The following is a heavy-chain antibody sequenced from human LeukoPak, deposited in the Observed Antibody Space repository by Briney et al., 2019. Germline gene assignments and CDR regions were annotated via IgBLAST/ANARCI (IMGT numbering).Heavy chain of an antibody. V-gene: IGHV4-4*02. CDR1: GGSISSSNW. CDR2: IYQSGSA. CDR3: AREGYGSGSYPPGDY. D-gene: IGHD3-10*01. Sequence: PSETLSLTCAVSGGSISSSNWWSWVRQPPGKGREGIGEIYQSGSANYNPSLKSRVTISVDKSKNQFSLKLSSVTAADTAVYYCAREGYGSGSYPPGDYWGQGTLVTVSS. J-gene: IGHJ4*02.